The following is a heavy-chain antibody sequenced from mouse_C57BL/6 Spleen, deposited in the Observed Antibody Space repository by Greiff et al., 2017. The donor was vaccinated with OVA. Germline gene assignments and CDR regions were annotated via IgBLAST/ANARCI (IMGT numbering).Heavy chain of an antibody. CDR1: GYTFTDYN. J-gene: IGHJ1*03. CDR2: INPNNGGT. CDR3: ARRSSYWYFDV. Sequence: VQLKQSGPELVKPGASVKIPCKASGYTFTDYNMDWVKQSHGKSLEWIGDINPNNGGTIYNQKFKGKATLTVDKSSSTAYMELRSLTSEDTAVYYCARRSSYWYFDVWGTGTTVTVSS. D-gene: IGHD1-3*01. V-gene: IGHV1-18*01.